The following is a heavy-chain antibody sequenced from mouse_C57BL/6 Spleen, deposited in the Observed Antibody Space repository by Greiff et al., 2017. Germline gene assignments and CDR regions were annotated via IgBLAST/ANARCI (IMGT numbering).Heavy chain of an antibody. J-gene: IGHJ1*03. CDR2: ISAGGSYT. D-gene: IGHD1-1*01. CDR1: GFTFSSYA. Sequence: EVQGVESGGGLVKPGGSLKLSCAASGFTFSSYAMSWVRQTPEKRLEWVATISAGGSYTYYPDNVKGRFTISRDNAKNNLYLQMSHLKSEDTAMYYCARGDYGSSSDWYFDVWGTGTTVTVSS. V-gene: IGHV5-4*01. CDR3: ARGDYGSSSDWYFDV.